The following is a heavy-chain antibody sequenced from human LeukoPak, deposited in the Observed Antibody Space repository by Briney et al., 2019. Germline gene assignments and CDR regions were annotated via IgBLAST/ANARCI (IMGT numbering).Heavy chain of an antibody. CDR3: ARGLRGSPAYY. J-gene: IGHJ4*02. CDR1: GYTFTGYY. D-gene: IGHD2-2*01. CDR2: INPNSGGT. V-gene: IGHV1-2*02. Sequence: ASVKVSCKPSGYTFTGYYIQWVRQAPRQGLEWMGWINPNSGGTNYAQKFQGRVTMTRDTSINTAYMELSRLRSDDTAVYYCARGLRGSPAYYWGQGTLVTVSS.